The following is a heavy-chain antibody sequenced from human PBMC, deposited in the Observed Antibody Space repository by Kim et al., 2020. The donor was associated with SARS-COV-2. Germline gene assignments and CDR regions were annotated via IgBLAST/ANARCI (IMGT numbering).Heavy chain of an antibody. Sequence: AEPVKGRVTISRDHAKNSLYLQVISLRPEDTAVYYCARVPEGTTSAYYFDFWGQGTLVTVSS. J-gene: IGHJ4*02. V-gene: IGHV3-11*05. CDR3: ARVPEGTTSAYYFDF. D-gene: IGHD1-1*01.